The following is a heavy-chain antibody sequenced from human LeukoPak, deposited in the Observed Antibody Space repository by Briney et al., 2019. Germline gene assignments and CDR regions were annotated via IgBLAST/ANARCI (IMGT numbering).Heavy chain of an antibody. CDR2: ISAYNGNT. Sequence: ASVKVSCKASGYTFTSYGISWVRQAPGQGLEWMGWISAYNGNTNYAQKLQGRVTMTTDTSTSTAYMELRSLRSDDTAVYYCARVSDCCWYSSGWSAYYYGVDVWGQGTTVTVSS. CDR3: ARVSDCCWYSSGWSAYYYGVDV. J-gene: IGHJ6*02. CDR1: GYTFTSYG. D-gene: IGHD6-19*01. V-gene: IGHV1-18*01.